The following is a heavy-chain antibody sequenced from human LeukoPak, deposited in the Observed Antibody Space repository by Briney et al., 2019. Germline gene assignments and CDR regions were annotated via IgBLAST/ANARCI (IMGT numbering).Heavy chain of an antibody. Sequence: VASVKVSCKASGYTFTSYYMHWVRQAPGQGLEWMGIINPSGGSTSYAQKFQGRVTMTRDTSTSTVYMELSSLRSEDTAVYYCARSPFNPYSSSWYTPLYYFDYWGQGTLVTVSS. D-gene: IGHD6-13*01. J-gene: IGHJ4*02. V-gene: IGHV1-46*01. CDR3: ARSPFNPYSSSWYTPLYYFDY. CDR2: INPSGGST. CDR1: GYTFTSYY.